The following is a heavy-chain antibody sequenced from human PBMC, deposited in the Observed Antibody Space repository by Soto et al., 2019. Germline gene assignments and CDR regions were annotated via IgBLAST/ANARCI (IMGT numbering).Heavy chain of an antibody. CDR2: IYYSGST. V-gene: IGHV4-31*03. J-gene: IGHJ6*02. D-gene: IGHD1-1*01. Sequence: LSLTCTVSGGSISSGGYYWSWIRQHPGKGLEWIGYIYYSGSTYYNPSLKSRVTISVDTSKNQFSLKLSSVTAADTAVYYCARDRLEPNYGMDVWGQGTTVTVSS. CDR3: ARDRLEPNYGMDV. CDR1: GGSISSGGYY.